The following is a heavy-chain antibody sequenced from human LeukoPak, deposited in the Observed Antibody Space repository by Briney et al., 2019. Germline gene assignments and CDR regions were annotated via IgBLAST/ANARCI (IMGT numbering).Heavy chain of an antibody. V-gene: IGHV3-7*05. CDR3: ARGHVWFDP. Sequence: GGSLRLSCAASGFTFDDYAMHWVRQAPGKGLEWVANIKQDGSEKYYVDSVKGRFTISRDNAKNSLYLQMNSLRAEDMAVYYCARGHVWFDPWGQGTLVTVSS. J-gene: IGHJ5*02. CDR1: GFTFDDYA. CDR2: IKQDGSEK.